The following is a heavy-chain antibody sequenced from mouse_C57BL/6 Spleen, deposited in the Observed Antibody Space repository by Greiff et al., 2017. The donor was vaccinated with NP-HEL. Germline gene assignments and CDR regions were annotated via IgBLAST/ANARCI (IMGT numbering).Heavy chain of an antibody. CDR1: GYTFTSYT. CDR2: INPSSGYT. Sequence: VQLQESGAELARPGASVKMSCKASGYTFTSYTMYWVKQRPGQGLEWIGYINPSSGYTKYNQKFKDKATLTADKSSSTAYMQLSSLTSEDSAVYYCAKYDYLDYWGQGTTLTVSS. V-gene: IGHV1-4*01. D-gene: IGHD2-3*01. J-gene: IGHJ2*01. CDR3: AKYDYLDY.